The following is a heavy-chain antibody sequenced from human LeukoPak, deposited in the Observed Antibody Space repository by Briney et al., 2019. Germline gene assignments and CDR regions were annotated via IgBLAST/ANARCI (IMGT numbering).Heavy chain of an antibody. CDR3: ARSYYYDSSGYCPFDY. J-gene: IGHJ4*02. CDR2: IYYSGST. D-gene: IGHD3-22*01. CDR1: GGSISSYY. V-gene: IGHV4-59*01. Sequence: SETLSLTCTVSGGSISSYYWSWIRQPPGKGLEWIGYIYYSGSTNYNPSLKSRVTISVDTSKNQFSLKLSSVTAADTAVYYCARSYYYDSSGYCPFDYWGQGTLVTVSS.